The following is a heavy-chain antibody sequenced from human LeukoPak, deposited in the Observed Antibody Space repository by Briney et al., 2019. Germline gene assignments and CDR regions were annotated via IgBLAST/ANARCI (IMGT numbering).Heavy chain of an antibody. CDR3: ARDVVDHVRLDT. V-gene: IGHV4-59*01. CDR1: GGSINSYY. CDR2: IYYTGST. Sequence: SETLSLTCTVSGGSINSYYWTWIRQPPGKGLEWIGYIYYTGSTKYNPSLKSRVTISLDAPKNQFSLRLTSVTAADTAVYYCARDVVDHVRLDTWGQGTLVPASS. D-gene: IGHD1-14*01. J-gene: IGHJ5*02.